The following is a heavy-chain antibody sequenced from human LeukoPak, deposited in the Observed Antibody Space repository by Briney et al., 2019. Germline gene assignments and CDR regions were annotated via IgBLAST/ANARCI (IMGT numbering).Heavy chain of an antibody. V-gene: IGHV3-11*04. CDR1: GFTFSDYC. J-gene: IGHJ3*02. Sequence: GGSLRLSCAASGFTFSDYCVSWIRQAPGKGLEWVSYISSSGSTIYYADSVKGRFTISRDNAKNSLYLQMNSLRAEDTAVYYCARTIQLYAFDIWGRGTMVTVSS. CDR3: ARTIQLYAFDI. CDR2: ISSSGSTI. D-gene: IGHD5-18*01.